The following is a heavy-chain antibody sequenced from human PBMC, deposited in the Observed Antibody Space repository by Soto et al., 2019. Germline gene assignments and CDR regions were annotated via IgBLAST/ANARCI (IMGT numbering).Heavy chain of an antibody. J-gene: IGHJ4*02. CDR3: ARRPGSGRSVDY. Sequence: EVQLVESGGGLVQPGGSLRLSCAASGFTFSDHYMDWVRQAPGKGLEWVGLIRDKANSYTTEYAASVRGRFTISGDESKNSVYLQMNSLKTKDTAVYYCARRPGSGRSVDYWGQGTLVTVSS. CDR2: IRDKANSYTT. D-gene: IGHD3-10*01. V-gene: IGHV3-72*01. CDR1: GFTFSDHY.